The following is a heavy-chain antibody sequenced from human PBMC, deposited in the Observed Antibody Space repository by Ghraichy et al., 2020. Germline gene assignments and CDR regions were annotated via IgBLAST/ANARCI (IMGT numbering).Heavy chain of an antibody. Sequence: ASVKVSCKASGYTFTGYYMYWVRQAPGQGLEWMGWINPNSGGTNYAQKFQGGVTMTRDTSINTAYMELSRLRSDDTAVYYCARGDVVSAAISGRRWFDPWGQGTLVTVSS. J-gene: IGHJ5*02. D-gene: IGHD2-2*02. CDR1: GYTFTGYY. CDR2: INPNSGGT. V-gene: IGHV1-2*02. CDR3: ARGDVVSAAISGRRWFDP.